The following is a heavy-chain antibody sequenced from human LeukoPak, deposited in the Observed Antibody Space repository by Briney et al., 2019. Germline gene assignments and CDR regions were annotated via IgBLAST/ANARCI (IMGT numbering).Heavy chain of an antibody. D-gene: IGHD5-18*01. J-gene: IGHJ3*02. V-gene: IGHV3-30-3*01. CDR3: ARPVDTAMGNDAFDI. Sequence: GRSLRLSCAASGFTFSSYAMHWVRQAPGKGLEWVAVISYDGSNKYYADSVKGRFTISRDNSKNTPYLQMNSLRAEDTAVYYCARPVDTAMGNDAFDIWGQGTMVTVSS. CDR2: ISYDGSNK. CDR1: GFTFSSYA.